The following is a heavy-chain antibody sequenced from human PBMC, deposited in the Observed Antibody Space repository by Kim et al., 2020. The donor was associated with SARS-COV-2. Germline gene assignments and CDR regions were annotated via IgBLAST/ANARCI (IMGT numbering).Heavy chain of an antibody. Sequence: GGSLRLSCAASGFTFTSYAMSWVRQAPGKGLEWVSDISGSGGSTYYADSVKGRFTISRDNAKNTLYLQMNSLRADDTAVYYCAKDMGSYYDIVTGYPLYWYFDLWGGGTLVTVSS. D-gene: IGHD3-9*01. CDR3: AKDMGSYYDIVTGYPLYWYFDL. J-gene: IGHJ2*01. V-gene: IGHV3-23*01. CDR1: GFTFTSYA. CDR2: ISGSGGST.